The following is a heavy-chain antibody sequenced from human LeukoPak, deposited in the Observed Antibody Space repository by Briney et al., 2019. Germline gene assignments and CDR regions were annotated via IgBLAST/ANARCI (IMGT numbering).Heavy chain of an antibody. V-gene: IGHV3-21*01. CDR3: ARDLPLNNYYDSSGYYDY. Sequence: PGGSLRLSCTATGFAFSRFSMNWVRQAPGKGLEWVSSITNSGSYIYYADSVKGRFTISRDNAKNSLYLQMNSLRAEDTAVYYCARDLPLNNYYDSSGYYDYWGQGTLVTVSS. D-gene: IGHD3-22*01. CDR1: GFAFSRFS. J-gene: IGHJ4*02. CDR2: ITNSGSYI.